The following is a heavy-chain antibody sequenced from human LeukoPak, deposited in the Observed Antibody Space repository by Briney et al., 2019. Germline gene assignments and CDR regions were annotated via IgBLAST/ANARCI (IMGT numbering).Heavy chain of an antibody. CDR3: AIWTKIVATPLDY. CDR1: GFTFSSYS. Sequence: PGGSLRLSCAASGFTFSSYSMNWVRQAPGKGLEWVSSISSSSSYIYYADSVKGRFTISRDNAKNSLYLQMNSLRAEDTAVYYCAIWTKIVATPLDYWGQGTPVTVSS. D-gene: IGHD5-12*01. V-gene: IGHV3-21*01. J-gene: IGHJ4*02. CDR2: ISSSSSYI.